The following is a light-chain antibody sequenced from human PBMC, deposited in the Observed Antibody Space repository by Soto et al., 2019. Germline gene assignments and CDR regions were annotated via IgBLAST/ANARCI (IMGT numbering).Light chain of an antibody. V-gene: IGLV2-23*02. Sequence: QSVLTQPASVSGSPGQSITISCTGTSSDVGSYDLVSWYQQHPGKAPKLVISDVTKRPSGVSNCFSGSKSCNTASLTISGLQAEDEADYYCCSYAGSDTYVFGTGTKVTVL. CDR1: SSDVGSYDL. J-gene: IGLJ1*01. CDR2: DVT. CDR3: CSYAGSDTYV.